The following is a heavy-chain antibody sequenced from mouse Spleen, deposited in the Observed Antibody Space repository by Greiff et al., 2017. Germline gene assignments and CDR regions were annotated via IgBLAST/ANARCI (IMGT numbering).Heavy chain of an antibody. CDR2: ISSGGSYT. V-gene: IGHV5-9-1*01. Sequence: DVRLVESGGGLVKPGGSLKLSCAASGFTFSSYAMSWVRQTPEKRLEWVATISSGGSYTYYPDSVKGRFTISRDNAKNTLYLQMSSLRSEDTAMYYCARQGLRLPYFDYWGQGTTLTVSS. CDR1: GFTFSSYA. D-gene: IGHD2-4*01. CDR3: ARQGLRLPYFDY. J-gene: IGHJ2*01.